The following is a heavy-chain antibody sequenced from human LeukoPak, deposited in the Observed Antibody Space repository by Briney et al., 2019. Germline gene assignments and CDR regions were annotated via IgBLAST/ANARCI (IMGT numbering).Heavy chain of an antibody. Sequence: RGESLKISCEGSGYRFSNYWIAWVRQMPGKGLEWMGIIYSGDSDTRYSPSFQGQVTISADKSSSTAYLQWSSLKASDTAMYYCARRGYNWKDAEGFDIWGQGTMVTVPS. CDR3: ARRGYNWKDAEGFDI. V-gene: IGHV5-51*01. CDR1: GYRFSNYW. CDR2: IYSGDSDT. D-gene: IGHD1-20*01. J-gene: IGHJ3*02.